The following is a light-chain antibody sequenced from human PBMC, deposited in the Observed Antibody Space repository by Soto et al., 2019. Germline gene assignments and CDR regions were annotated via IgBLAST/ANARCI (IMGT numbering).Light chain of an antibody. Sequence: QSVLTQPPSVSGAPGQRVTISCTGSSSNIGAGYDVHWYQQLPGTAPKLLIYGNSNRPSGVPDRFSGSKSGTSASLAITGLQAADEADYYCQSYDSSLGGAVFGGGTKVTVL. V-gene: IGLV1-40*01. J-gene: IGLJ2*01. CDR3: QSYDSSLGGAV. CDR2: GNS. CDR1: SSNIGAGYD.